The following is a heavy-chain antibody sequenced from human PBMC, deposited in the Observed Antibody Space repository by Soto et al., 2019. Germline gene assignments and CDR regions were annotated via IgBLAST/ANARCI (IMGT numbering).Heavy chain of an antibody. CDR3: CSSTETPFDY. CDR2: IRSKANSYAT. V-gene: IGHV3-73*01. J-gene: IGHJ4*02. Sequence: EVQLVESGGGLVQPGESLKLSCAASGFTFSGSAMHWVRQASGKGLEWVGRIRSKANSYATVYAASVKGRFTISRDDSKNTAYLQMNSLKTEDTALYYCCSSTETPFDYWGQGTLVTVS. CDR1: GFTFSGSA.